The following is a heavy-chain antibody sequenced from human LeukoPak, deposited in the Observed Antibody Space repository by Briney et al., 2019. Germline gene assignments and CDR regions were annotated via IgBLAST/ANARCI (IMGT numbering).Heavy chain of an antibody. V-gene: IGHV3-66*02. D-gene: IGHD1-14*01. CDR3: ARARNHRAYYFDY. Sequence: GGSLRLSCAASGFTVSSNYMSWVRQAPGKGLEWVSVIYSGGSTYYADSVKGRFTISRDNSKNTLYLQMNSLRAEDTAVYYCARARNHRAYYFDYWGQGTLVTVSS. CDR1: GFTVSSNY. J-gene: IGHJ4*02. CDR2: IYSGGST.